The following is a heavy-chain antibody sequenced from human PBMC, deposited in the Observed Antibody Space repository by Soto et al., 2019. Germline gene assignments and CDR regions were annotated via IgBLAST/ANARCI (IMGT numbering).Heavy chain of an antibody. V-gene: IGHV1-69*13. J-gene: IGHJ6*02. CDR3: ASSLRMAGIGNYYYGMDI. CDR1: VGIFSDFS. CDR2: IMPIFGGP. Sequence: SVKVSCKASVGIFSDFSFSWVRQAPGQGLEWMGGIMPIFGGPDYAQRFRGGVTITADEVTRTAFMELRGLTSEDTATYYCASSLRMAGIGNYYYGMDIWGQGTTVNVSS. D-gene: IGHD6-19*01.